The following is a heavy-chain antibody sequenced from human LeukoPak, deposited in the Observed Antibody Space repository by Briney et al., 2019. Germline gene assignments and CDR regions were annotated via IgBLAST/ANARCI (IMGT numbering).Heavy chain of an antibody. Sequence: PGRSLRLSCAASGFTFSSYAMSWVRQVPGKGLEWVSAISGSGGSTYYADSVKGRFTISRDNSKNTLYLQMNSLRAEDTAVYYCAKDPPVYVADNYFDYWGQGTLVTVSS. J-gene: IGHJ4*02. D-gene: IGHD6-19*01. CDR1: GFTFSSYA. V-gene: IGHV3-23*01. CDR3: AKDPPVYVADNYFDY. CDR2: ISGSGGST.